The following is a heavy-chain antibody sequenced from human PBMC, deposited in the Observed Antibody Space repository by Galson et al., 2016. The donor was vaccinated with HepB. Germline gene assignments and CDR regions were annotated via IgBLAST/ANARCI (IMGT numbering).Heavy chain of an antibody. CDR3: ERGVGGVPSASFYYGMDV. J-gene: IGHJ6*02. V-gene: IGHV3-66*01. CDR2: IYRGGFT. D-gene: IGHD2-2*01. Sequence: SLRLSCAASGFAVSDNYMSWVRQAPGKGLEWVSVIYRGGFTYYADSVKGRFTISRDNSENTLYLQMNSLRAEDTAVYYCERGVGGVPSASFYYGMDVWGQGATVIVSS. CDR1: GFAVSDNY.